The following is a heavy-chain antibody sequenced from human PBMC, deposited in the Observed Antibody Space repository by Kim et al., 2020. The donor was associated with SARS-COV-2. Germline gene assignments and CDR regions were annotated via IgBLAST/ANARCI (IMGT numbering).Heavy chain of an antibody. CDR1: GGSISSSSYY. CDR2: IYYSGST. CDR3: ARHLPTLVGATTGYGMDV. V-gene: IGHV4-39*01. Sequence: SETLSLTCTVSGGSISSSSYYWGWIRQPPGKGLEWIGSIYYSGSTYYNPSLKSRVTISVDTSKNQFSLKLSSVTAADTAVYYCARHLPTLVGATTGYGMDVWGQGTTVTVSS. J-gene: IGHJ6*02. D-gene: IGHD1-26*01.